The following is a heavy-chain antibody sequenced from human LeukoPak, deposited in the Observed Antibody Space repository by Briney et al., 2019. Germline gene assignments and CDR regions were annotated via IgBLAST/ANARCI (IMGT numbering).Heavy chain of an antibody. CDR1: GFTFSSYA. CDR3: AKFRRDATYYFDY. CDR2: ISGSGGST. Sequence: GGSLRLSCAASGFTFSSYAMSWVRQAPGKGLEWVSAISGSGGSTYYADSVKGRFSISRDNSKNTLYLQMNSLRAEDTAVYYCAKFRRDATYYFDYWGQGTLVTVSS. J-gene: IGHJ4*02. V-gene: IGHV3-23*01. D-gene: IGHD2-15*01.